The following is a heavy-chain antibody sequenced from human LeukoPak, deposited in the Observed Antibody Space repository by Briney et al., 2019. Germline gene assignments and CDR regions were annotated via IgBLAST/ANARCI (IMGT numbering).Heavy chain of an antibody. J-gene: IGHJ5*02. D-gene: IGHD3-22*01. Sequence: SETLSLTCAVYGGSFSGYYWSWLRQPPGKGLEWVGEINHSGSTNYNPSLKSRVTISVDTSKNQFSLKLSSVTAADTAVYYCARGVSGSYYDSSGYYYWGWFDPWGQGTLVTVSS. CDR3: ARGVSGSYYDSSGYYYWGWFDP. CDR2: INHSGST. V-gene: IGHV4-34*01. CDR1: GGSFSGYY.